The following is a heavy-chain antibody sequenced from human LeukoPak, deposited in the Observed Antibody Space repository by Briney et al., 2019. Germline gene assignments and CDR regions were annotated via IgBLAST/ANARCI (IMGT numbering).Heavy chain of an antibody. J-gene: IGHJ4*02. CDR2: INWNGGRT. D-gene: IGHD6-19*01. V-gene: IGHV3-20*04. CDR3: ARAVSNSGWYGSVDY. Sequence: GGSLRLSCAASGFTFDDYGMSWVRQAPGKGLEWVSGINWNGGRTGYAESVKGRFTISRDNAKNSLYLQMNTLRAEDTALYYCARAVSNSGWYGSVDYWGQGTLDTVSS. CDR1: GFTFDDYG.